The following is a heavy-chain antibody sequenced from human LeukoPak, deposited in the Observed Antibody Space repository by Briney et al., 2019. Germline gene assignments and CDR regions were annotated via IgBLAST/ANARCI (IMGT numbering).Heavy chain of an antibody. D-gene: IGHD3-10*01. CDR1: GGSFSGYY. Sequence: SETLSLTCAVYGGSFSGYYWSWIRQPPGKGLEWIGVINHSGSTNYNPSLKSRVTISVDTSKNQFSLKLSSVTAADTAVYYCARGGRRPLWFGELHNELNWFDPWGQGTLVTVSS. CDR3: ARGGRRPLWFGELHNELNWFDP. CDR2: INHSGST. V-gene: IGHV4-34*01. J-gene: IGHJ5*02.